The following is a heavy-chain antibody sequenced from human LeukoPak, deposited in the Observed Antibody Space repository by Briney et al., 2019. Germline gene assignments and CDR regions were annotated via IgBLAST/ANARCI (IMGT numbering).Heavy chain of an antibody. V-gene: IGHV1-69*05. CDR3: AREWISGGSGSYIRDY. J-gene: IGHJ4*02. Sequence: SVKVSCKASGGTFSSYAISWVRQAPGQGLEWMGGIIPIFGTANYAQKFQGRVTITTDESTSTAYMELSSLRSGDTAVYYCAREWISGGSGSYIRDYWGQGTLVTVSS. CDR1: GGTFSSYA. CDR2: IIPIFGTA. D-gene: IGHD3-10*01.